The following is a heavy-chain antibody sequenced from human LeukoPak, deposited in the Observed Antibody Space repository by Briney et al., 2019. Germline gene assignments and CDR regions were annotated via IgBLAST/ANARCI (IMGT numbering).Heavy chain of an antibody. Sequence: ASLKVSCKASGYTLTDYYMHWVRQAPGQGLEWMGWINVNRGGTNYAQRFQGRVAMTRDTSITTAYMELGRLKSDDTAVYYCARPYCSSTSCYYFDYWGQGTLVTVSS. CDR1: GYTLTDYY. V-gene: IGHV1-2*02. D-gene: IGHD2-2*01. CDR2: INVNRGGT. J-gene: IGHJ4*02. CDR3: ARPYCSSTSCYYFDY.